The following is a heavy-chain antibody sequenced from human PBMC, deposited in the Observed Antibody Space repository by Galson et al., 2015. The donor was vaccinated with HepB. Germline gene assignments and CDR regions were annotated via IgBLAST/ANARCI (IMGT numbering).Heavy chain of an antibody. J-gene: IGHJ4*02. D-gene: IGHD3-22*01. Sequence: SLRLSCAASGFTFSSYGMHWVRQAPGKGLEWVAVISYDGSNKYYADSVKGRFTISRDNSKNTLYLQMNSLRAEDTAVYYCAKEEGGYYYDSSGYYADYWGQGTLVTVSS. CDR2: ISYDGSNK. V-gene: IGHV3-30*18. CDR1: GFTFSSYG. CDR3: AKEEGGYYYDSSGYYADY.